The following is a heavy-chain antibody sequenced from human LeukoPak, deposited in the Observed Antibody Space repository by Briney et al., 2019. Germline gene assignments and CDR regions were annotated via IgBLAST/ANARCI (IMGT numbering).Heavy chain of an antibody. D-gene: IGHD5-24*01. J-gene: IGHJ4*02. CDR1: GFTFSSSA. V-gene: IGHV3-23*01. CDR3: ARSGEMATIMGD. Sequence: GRSLRLSCAASGFTFSSSAMSWVRQVPGKGLEWVSGISASGGSTYYADSVKGRFTISRDNSKNTLYLQMNSLRAEDTAVYYCARSGEMATIMGDWGQGTLVTVSS. CDR2: ISASGGST.